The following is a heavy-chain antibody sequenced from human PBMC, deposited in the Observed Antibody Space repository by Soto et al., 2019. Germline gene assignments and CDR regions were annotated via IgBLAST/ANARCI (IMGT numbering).Heavy chain of an antibody. CDR1: GFTFSNYA. V-gene: IGHV3-15*01. J-gene: IGHJ4*02. CDR3: TTVRGAAPYSSSWYVDH. D-gene: IGHD6-13*01. Sequence: PGGSLRLSCAASGFTFSNYAMSWVRQAPGKGLEWVGRIKSKTDGGTTDYAAPVKGRFTISRDDSKNTLYLQMNSLKTEDTAVYYCTTVRGAAPYSSSWYVDHWGQGTLVTVSS. CDR2: IKSKTDGGTT.